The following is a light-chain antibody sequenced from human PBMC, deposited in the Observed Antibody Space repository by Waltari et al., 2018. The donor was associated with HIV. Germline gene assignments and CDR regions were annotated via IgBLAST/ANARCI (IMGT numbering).Light chain of an antibody. CDR1: SRDIGAYNS. CDR2: DVS. J-gene: IGLJ1*01. V-gene: IGLV2-14*03. CDR3: KSKTSSSTPCV. Sequence: QSVLTQPASVSGSPGQSITISCTGSSRDIGAYNSVHWYQQHPGKAPKLIIYDVSNRPSGVSGRFSGSKSGNTTSLTISGLQAEDEADYFCKSKTSSSTPCVFGTGTKVAVL.